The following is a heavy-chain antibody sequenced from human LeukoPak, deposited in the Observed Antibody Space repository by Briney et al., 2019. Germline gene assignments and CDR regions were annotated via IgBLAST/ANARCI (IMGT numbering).Heavy chain of an antibody. CDR2: ISWDGGST. V-gene: IGHV3-43D*04. CDR1: GFTFDDYA. D-gene: IGHD6-13*01. J-gene: IGHJ4*02. CDR3: AKDRAVYSSSWYYCDY. Sequence: GGSLRLSCAASGFTFDDYAMHWVRQAPGKGLEWVSLISWDGGSTYYADSVKGRFTISRDNSKNSLYLQMNSLRAEDTALYYCAKDRAVYSSSWYYCDYWGQGTLVTVSS.